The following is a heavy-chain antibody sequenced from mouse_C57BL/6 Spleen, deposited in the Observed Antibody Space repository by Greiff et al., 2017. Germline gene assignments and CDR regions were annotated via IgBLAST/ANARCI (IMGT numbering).Heavy chain of an antibody. D-gene: IGHD2-1*01. CDR1: GYTFTDYY. CDR2: INPNNGGT. V-gene: IGHV1-26*01. CDR3: ARSYGNYDYAMDY. J-gene: IGHJ4*01. Sequence: VQLKQSGPELVKPGASVKISCKASGYTFTDYYMNWVKQSHGKSLEWIGDINPNNGGTSYNQKFKGKATLTVDKSSSTAYMELRSLTSEDSAVYYCARSYGNYDYAMDYWGQGTSVTVSS.